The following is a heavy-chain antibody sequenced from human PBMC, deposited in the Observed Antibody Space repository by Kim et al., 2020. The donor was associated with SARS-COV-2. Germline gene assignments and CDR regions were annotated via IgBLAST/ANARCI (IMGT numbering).Heavy chain of an antibody. CDR3: ARNHDILTGFSLRLFDY. J-gene: IGHJ4*02. Sequence: ASVKVSCKASGYTFPSYGFSWVRQAPGQGLEWMGWIRAYNGNTYYAQKLQGRVTMTTDTSTNTAYMELRSLRSDDTAVYYCARNHDILTGFSLRLFDYWGQGTLVTVSS. CDR2: IRAYNGNT. D-gene: IGHD3-9*01. V-gene: IGHV1-18*01. CDR1: GYTFPSYG.